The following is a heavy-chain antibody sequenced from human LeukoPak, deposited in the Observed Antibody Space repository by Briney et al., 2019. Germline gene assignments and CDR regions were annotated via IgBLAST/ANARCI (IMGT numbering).Heavy chain of an antibody. J-gene: IGHJ4*02. CDR2: ISGNGGRT. Sequence: GGSLRLSCAASGFTFSSYGMSWVRQAPGKGLEWVSAISGNGGRTDYADSVKARFTISRDNSKNTLYLQMNSLRAEDTAIYYCAKDPSRGYSYDFWGQGTLVTVSS. V-gene: IGHV3-23*01. CDR3: AKDPSRGYSYDF. CDR1: GFTFSSYG. D-gene: IGHD5-18*01.